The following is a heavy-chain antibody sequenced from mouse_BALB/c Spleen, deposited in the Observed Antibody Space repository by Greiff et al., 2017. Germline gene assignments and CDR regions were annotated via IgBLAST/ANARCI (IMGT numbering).Heavy chain of an antibody. Sequence: EVKLVESGGGLVQPGGSLKLSCAASGFTFSSYGMSWVRQTPDKRLELVATINSNGGSTYYPDSVKGRFTISRDNAKNTLYLQMSSLKSEDTAMYYCARPNYDGYFDYWGQGTTLTVSS. CDR1: GFTFSSYG. D-gene: IGHD2-4*01. CDR3: ARPNYDGYFDY. V-gene: IGHV5-6-3*01. CDR2: INSNGGST. J-gene: IGHJ2*01.